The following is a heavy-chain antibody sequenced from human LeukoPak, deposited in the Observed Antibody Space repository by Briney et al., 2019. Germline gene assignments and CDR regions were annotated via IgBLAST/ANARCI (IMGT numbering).Heavy chain of an antibody. V-gene: IGHV1-8*01. Sequence: ASVKVSCKASGYTFTSYDINWVRQATGHGLEWMGWMNPNSGNTGYAQKFQGRVTMTRNTSISTAYMELSSLRSEDTAVYYCARPGYDFWSGYSAVPLYYYGMDVWGQGTTVTVSS. D-gene: IGHD3-3*01. CDR3: ARPGYDFWSGYSAVPLYYYGMDV. CDR1: GYTFTSYD. J-gene: IGHJ6*02. CDR2: MNPNSGNT.